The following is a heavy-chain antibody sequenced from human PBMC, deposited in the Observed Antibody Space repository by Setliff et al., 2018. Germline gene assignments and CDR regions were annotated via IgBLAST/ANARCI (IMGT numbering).Heavy chain of an antibody. D-gene: IGHD2-21*02. V-gene: IGHV3-74*01. CDR1: GFIFSDYW. J-gene: IGHJ5*02. CDR2: IYVDGNT. CDR3: VRGGEGRDDSNSGS. Sequence: GSLRLSCAASGFIFSDYWMHWVRQLPGEGLVWVARIYVDGNTYYADSVKGRFTISRDNAKNSLYLQMNSLRAEDAAVYYCVRGGEGRDDSNSGSWGQGTLVTVSS.